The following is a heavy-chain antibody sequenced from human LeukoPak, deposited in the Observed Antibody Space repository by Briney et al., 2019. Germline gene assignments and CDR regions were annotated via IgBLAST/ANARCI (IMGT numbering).Heavy chain of an antibody. CDR2: IYWDDDK. D-gene: IGHD3-22*01. CDR1: GFSHSTSGVG. V-gene: IGHV2-5*02. CDR3: ARDSSGYRGFDY. Sequence: SGPTLVNPTQTLTLTCTFSGFSHSTSGVGVGWIRQPPGKALEWLALIYWDDDKRYSPSLKNRLTITKDTSKNQVVLTMTNMDPVDTATYYCARDSSGYRGFDYWGQGTLVTVSS. J-gene: IGHJ4*02.